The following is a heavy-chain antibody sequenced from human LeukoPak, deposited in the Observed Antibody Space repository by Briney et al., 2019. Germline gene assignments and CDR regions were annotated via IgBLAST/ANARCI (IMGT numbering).Heavy chain of an antibody. D-gene: IGHD1-1*01. V-gene: IGHV3-48*01. CDR3: ARVNAGITNAFDI. CDR2: ISSSSSTI. CDR1: GFTFSSYS. J-gene: IGHJ3*02. Sequence: GGSLRLSCAASGFTFSSYSMNWVRQAPGKGLEWVSYISSSSSTIYYADSVKGRFTISRDNAKNSLYLQMNSLRAEDTAVYYCARVNAGITNAFDIWGQGTMVTVSS.